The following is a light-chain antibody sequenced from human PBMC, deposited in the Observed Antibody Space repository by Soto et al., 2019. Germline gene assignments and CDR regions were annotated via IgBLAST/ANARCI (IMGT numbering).Light chain of an antibody. V-gene: IGKV3-20*01. CDR3: QQYGSPRT. CDR2: GAS. J-gene: IGKJ1*01. CDR1: QSVSSSY. Sequence: EIVLTQSPGTLSLSPGERATLSCRASQSVSSSYLAWYQQKPGQAPRLLIYGASSRATGIPDRFSGSGSGTDFTLTISRLAPEDFAVYYCQQYGSPRTFGQGTKVDIK.